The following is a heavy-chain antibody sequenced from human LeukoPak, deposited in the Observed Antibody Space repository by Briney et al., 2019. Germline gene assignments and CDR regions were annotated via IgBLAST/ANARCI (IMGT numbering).Heavy chain of an antibody. Sequence: GGSLRLSCAASGFTFSSYWMHWVRQAPGKGLVWVSRINSDGSSTSYADSVKGRFTISRDNAKNTLYLQMNSLRAEDTAVYYCARGGSYSLYYYYMDVWGKGTTVTVSS. D-gene: IGHD1-26*01. CDR2: INSDGSST. J-gene: IGHJ6*03. V-gene: IGHV3-74*01. CDR3: ARGGSYSLYYYYMDV. CDR1: GFTFSSYW.